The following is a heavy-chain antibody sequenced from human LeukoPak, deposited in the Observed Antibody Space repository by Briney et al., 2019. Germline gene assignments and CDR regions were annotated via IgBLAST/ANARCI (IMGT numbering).Heavy chain of an antibody. V-gene: IGHV4-59*12. J-gene: IGHJ4*02. CDR2: TYHSGST. D-gene: IGHD2-21*02. CDR3: ARGPIVVVTAAYYFDY. CDR1: GGSISSYY. Sequence: SETLSLTCTVSGGSISSYYWSWIRQPPGKGLEWIGYTYHSGSTYYNPSLKSRVTVSVDRSKNQFSLKLSSVTAADTAVYYCARGPIVVVTAAYYFDYWGQGTLVTVSS.